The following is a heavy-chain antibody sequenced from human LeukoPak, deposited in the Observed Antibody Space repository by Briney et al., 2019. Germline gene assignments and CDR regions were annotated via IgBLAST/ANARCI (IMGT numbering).Heavy chain of an antibody. CDR3: ARDHDVAEYYFDY. D-gene: IGHD6-19*01. CDR1: GGTFSSHA. CDR2: IIPIFGTA. Sequence: GSSVKVSCKASGGTFSSHAISWVRQAPGQGLEWMGGIIPIFGTANYAQKFQGRVTITADESTSTAYMELSSLRSEDTAVYYCARDHDVAEYYFDYWGRGTLVTVSS. V-gene: IGHV1-69*01. J-gene: IGHJ4*02.